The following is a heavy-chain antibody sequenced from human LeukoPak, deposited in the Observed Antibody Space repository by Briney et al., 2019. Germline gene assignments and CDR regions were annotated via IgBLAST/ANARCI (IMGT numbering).Heavy chain of an antibody. D-gene: IGHD3-3*01. V-gene: IGHV4-39*02. Sequence: SETLSLICSVSGVSIYRVTYHYPWIRQPPGKGLEFIGSIYYNEDTFHNPSLKSRLTISVDTSANLFSLGPTSVTAAYTATYYCAGEPADGNYGLHVWGQGTVVTVSS. CDR2: IYYNEDT. J-gene: IGHJ3*01. CDR1: GVSIYRVTYH. CDR3: AGEPADGNYGLHV.